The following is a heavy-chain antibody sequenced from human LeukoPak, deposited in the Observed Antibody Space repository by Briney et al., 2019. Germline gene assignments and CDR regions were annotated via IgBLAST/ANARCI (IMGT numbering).Heavy chain of an antibody. CDR3: AKDQCSSATWLACRFFDY. CDR2: IPYDGSSA. D-gene: IGHD2-2*01. CDR1: GFTFSTNN. Sequence: GGSLRLSCAASGFTFSTNNMHWVRQAPGKGLEWVAFIPYDGSSADYADSVKGRFTISRDNSKHTVYLQMNSLRAEDTAVYYCAKDQCSSATWLACRFFDYWGQGTLVSVSS. V-gene: IGHV3-30*02. J-gene: IGHJ4*02.